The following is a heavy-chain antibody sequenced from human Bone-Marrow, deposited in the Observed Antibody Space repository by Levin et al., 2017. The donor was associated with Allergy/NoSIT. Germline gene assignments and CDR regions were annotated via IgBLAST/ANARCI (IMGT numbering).Heavy chain of an antibody. V-gene: IGHV4-59*01. CDR2: IYYSGST. Sequence: SETLSLTCTVSGGSISSYYWSWIRQPPGKGLEWIGYIYYSGSTNYNPSLKSRVTISVDTSKNQFSLKLSSVTAADTAVYYCARDIWVYDFWSGYYSSYFDYWGQGTLVTVSS. D-gene: IGHD3-3*01. CDR1: GGSISSYY. CDR3: ARDIWVYDFWSGYYSSYFDY. J-gene: IGHJ4*02.